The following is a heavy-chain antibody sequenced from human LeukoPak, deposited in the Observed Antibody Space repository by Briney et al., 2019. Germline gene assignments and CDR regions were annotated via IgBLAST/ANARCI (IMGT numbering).Heavy chain of an antibody. CDR1: GYTFTAYY. CDR2: INPNSGGT. J-gene: IGHJ3*02. Sequence: ASVKVSCKASGYTFTAYYMHWVRQAPGQGLEWMGRINPNSGGTNYAQKFQGRVTMTRDTSISTAYMELSRLRSDDTAVYYCAITADYGDYGDAFDIWGQGTMVTVSS. D-gene: IGHD4-17*01. CDR3: AITADYGDYGDAFDI. V-gene: IGHV1-2*06.